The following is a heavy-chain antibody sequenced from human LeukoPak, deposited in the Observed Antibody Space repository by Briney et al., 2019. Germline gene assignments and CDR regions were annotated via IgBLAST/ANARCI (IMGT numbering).Heavy chain of an antibody. CDR1: GGSISSGDYY. CDR3: ARGYSSSWYVAEYFQH. D-gene: IGHD6-13*01. J-gene: IGHJ1*01. Sequence: SETLSLTCTVSGGSISSGDYYWSWIRQPPGKGLEWIGYIYYSGSTYYNPSLKSRVTISVDTSKNQFSLKLSSVTAADTAVYYCARGYSSSWYVAEYFQHWGQGTLVTVSS. V-gene: IGHV4-30-4*08. CDR2: IYYSGST.